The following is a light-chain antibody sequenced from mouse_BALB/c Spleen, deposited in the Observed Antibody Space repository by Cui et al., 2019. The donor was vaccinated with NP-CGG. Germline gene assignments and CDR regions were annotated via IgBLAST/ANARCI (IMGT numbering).Light chain of an antibody. CDR2: GTN. V-gene: IGLV1*01. Sequence: QAVVTQESALTTSPGETVTLTCRSSTGAFTSSNYANWAQEKPDHLFTGLIGGTNNRAPGVPARFSGSLIGDKAALTITGAQTEDEAIYFCALWYSNHWVFGGGTKLTVL. CDR3: ALWYSNHWV. CDR1: TGAFTSSNY. J-gene: IGLJ1*01.